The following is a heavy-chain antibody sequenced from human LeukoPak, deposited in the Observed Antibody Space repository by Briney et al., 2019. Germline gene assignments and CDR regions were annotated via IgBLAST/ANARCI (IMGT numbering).Heavy chain of an antibody. Sequence: GASVKVSCKASGYTFTGYYMHWVRQAPGQGLEWMGWINPNSGGTNYAQKFQGRVTMTRDTFISTAYMELSRLRSDDTAVYYCARGGIDIVVVPAALDYWGQGTLVTVSS. CDR3: ARGGIDIVVVPAALDY. J-gene: IGHJ4*02. CDR2: INPNSGGT. D-gene: IGHD2-2*01. CDR1: GYTFTGYY. V-gene: IGHV1-2*02.